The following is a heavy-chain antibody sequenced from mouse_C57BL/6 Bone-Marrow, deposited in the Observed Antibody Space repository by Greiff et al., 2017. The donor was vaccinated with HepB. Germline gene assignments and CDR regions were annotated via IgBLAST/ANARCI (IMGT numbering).Heavy chain of an antibody. CDR3: ARGGYYGSSYYFDY. J-gene: IGHJ2*01. D-gene: IGHD1-1*01. CDR2: ISSGGSYT. CDR1: GFTFSSYG. Sequence: EVKLMESGGDLVKPGGSLKLSCAASGFTFSSYGMSWVRQTPDKRLEWVATISSGGSYTYYPDSVKGRFTISRDNAKNTLYLQMSSLKSEDTAMYYCARGGYYGSSYYFDYWGQGTTLTVSS. V-gene: IGHV5-6*01.